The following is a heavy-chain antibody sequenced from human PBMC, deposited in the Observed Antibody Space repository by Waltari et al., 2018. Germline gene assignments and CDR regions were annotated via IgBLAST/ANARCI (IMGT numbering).Heavy chain of an antibody. CDR3: ARQRQDDYHYYYMDA. CDR1: GGSTSSTTYS. D-gene: IGHD2-15*01. CDR2: MYYDGDT. J-gene: IGHJ6*03. V-gene: IGHV4-39*07. Sequence: QLQLQESGPGLVKPSETLSLTCPAPGGSTSSTTYSWGWIRQPPGKGLEWIGTMYYDGDTYYNPSLKSRVTISIDTSKNQFSLKVSSVTAADTAVYYCARQRQDDYHYYYMDAWGKGTTVTVSS.